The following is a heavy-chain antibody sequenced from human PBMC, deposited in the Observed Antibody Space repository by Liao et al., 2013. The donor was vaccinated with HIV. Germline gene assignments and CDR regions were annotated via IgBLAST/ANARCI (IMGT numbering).Heavy chain of an antibody. CDR2: IYYRGTT. J-gene: IGHJ4*02. CDR3: AREDDKYSYGSHYFDY. CDR1: SGTISTSSYY. V-gene: IGHV4-39*07. Sequence: QVQLQESGPGLVKPSQTLSLTCIASSGTISTSSYYWAWIRQSPGQGPEWIGSIYYRGTTYYNPSLKSRVVISVDTSKNQFSLKLNTVTAADTAVYFCAREDDKYSYGSHYFDYWGQGTLVTVSS. D-gene: IGHD5-18*01.